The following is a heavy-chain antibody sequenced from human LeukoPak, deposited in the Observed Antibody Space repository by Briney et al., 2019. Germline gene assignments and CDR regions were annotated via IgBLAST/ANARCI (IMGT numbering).Heavy chain of an antibody. D-gene: IGHD6-13*01. V-gene: IGHV1-69*05. CDR2: IIPIFGTA. J-gene: IGHJ4*02. Sequence: ASVKVSCKASGGTFSSYAISWVRQAPGQGLEWMGGIIPIFGTANYAQKFQGRVTITTDESTSTAYMELSSLRSEDTAAYYCARDRFSGYSSSWPYYFDYWGQGTLVTVSS. CDR1: GGTFSSYA. CDR3: ARDRFSGYSSSWPYYFDY.